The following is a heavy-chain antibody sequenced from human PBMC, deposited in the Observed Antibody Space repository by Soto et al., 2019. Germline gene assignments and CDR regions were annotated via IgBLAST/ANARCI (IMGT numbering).Heavy chain of an antibody. V-gene: IGHV4-59*08. Sequence: SETLSLTCSVSGDSITGYYGNWIRQPPGKGLEWIGQIYYSGTTSYNPSLKSRITMSVDTSKNQFSLRLTSVTAADTAVYYCASQAKHDYGDYDDYWGQGTLVTVSS. D-gene: IGHD4-17*01. CDR3: ASQAKHDYGDYDDY. CDR2: IYYSGTT. CDR1: GDSITGYY. J-gene: IGHJ4*02.